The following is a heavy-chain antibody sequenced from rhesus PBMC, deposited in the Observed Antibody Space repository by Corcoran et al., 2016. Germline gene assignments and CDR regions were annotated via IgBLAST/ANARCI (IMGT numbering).Heavy chain of an antibody. D-gene: IGHD6-37*01. CDR3: TRVGRWLAHTYFDY. Sequence: DVQLVESGGGLVKPGGSLRLSCVASGFTFSSYEMHWVRQAPGKGLEWVSVISESGGTIDYADSVKGRFTISRDNAKNSLFLQMNSLRAEDTAVYYCTRVGRWLAHTYFDYWGQGVLVTVSS. J-gene: IGHJ4*01. CDR2: ISESGGTI. V-gene: IGHV3-100*02. CDR1: GFTFSSYE.